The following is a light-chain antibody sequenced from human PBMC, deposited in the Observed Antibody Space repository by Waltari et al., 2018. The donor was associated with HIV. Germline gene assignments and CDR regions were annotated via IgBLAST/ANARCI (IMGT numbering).Light chain of an antibody. V-gene: IGKV1-5*03. CDR3: QQYNSYPLT. CDR1: RSINSW. CDR2: KAS. Sequence: DIQMTQSPSTRSASVGDSVTITCRASRSINSWLAWYQQKPGKAPKLLIYKASSLESGVPSRFSGSGSGTEFTLTISSLQPDDFATYYCQQYNSYPLTFGGGTKVEIK. J-gene: IGKJ4*01.